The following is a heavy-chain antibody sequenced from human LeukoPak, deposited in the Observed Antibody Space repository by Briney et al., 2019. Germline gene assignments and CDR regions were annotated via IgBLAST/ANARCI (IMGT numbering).Heavy chain of an antibody. CDR2: INSDGSST. V-gene: IGHV3-74*01. Sequence: GGSLRLSCAASGFTFSSYWMHWVRQAPGKGLVWVSRINSDGSSTSYADSVKGRFTISRDNAKNSLYLQMNSLRAEDTAVYYCARDWYSGSYPIDYWGKGTLVTVSS. CDR1: GFTFSSYW. D-gene: IGHD1-26*01. J-gene: IGHJ4*02. CDR3: ARDWYSGSYPIDY.